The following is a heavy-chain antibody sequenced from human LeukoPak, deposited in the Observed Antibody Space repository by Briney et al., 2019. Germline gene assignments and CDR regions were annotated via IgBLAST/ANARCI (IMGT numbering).Heavy chain of an antibody. CDR2: ISASGGTT. J-gene: IGHJ4*02. V-gene: IGHV3-23*01. D-gene: IGHD3-22*01. CDR1: GFTFSSYA. Sequence: GGSLRLSCAASGFTFSSYAMSWVRQAPGKGLEWVSGISASGGTTYYADSVEGRFTISRDNSKNTLYVQMNSLRSEDTAVYYCARGRLYDSSGYYQNWGQGTLVTVSS. CDR3: ARGRLYDSSGYYQN.